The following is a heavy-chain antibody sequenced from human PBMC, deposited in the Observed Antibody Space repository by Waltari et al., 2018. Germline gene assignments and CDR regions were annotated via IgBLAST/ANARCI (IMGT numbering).Heavy chain of an antibody. J-gene: IGHJ4*02. Sequence: EEKLLESGGGLLQPGDSLRLSCAASGFRFSNYWMNWVRQAPGKGLVGGEGISNDGGSLTYADSVKGRFTISRDNAKNSLYLQMSSLRAEDTAVYYCAILAGWGINYWGQGTLVTVSS. CDR2: ISNDGGSL. D-gene: IGHD7-27*01. V-gene: IGHV3-74*03. CDR1: GFRFSNYW. CDR3: AILAGWGINY.